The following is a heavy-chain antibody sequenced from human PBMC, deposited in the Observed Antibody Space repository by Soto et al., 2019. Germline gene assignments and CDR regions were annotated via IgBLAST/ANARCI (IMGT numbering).Heavy chain of an antibody. J-gene: IGHJ6*02. CDR3: ARIFGVVTDYYYYYGMDA. CDR2: IYYSGST. Sequence: SETLSLTCTVSGGSISSYYWSWIRQPPGKGLEWIGYIYYSGSTNYNPSLKSRVTISVDTSKNQFSLKPSSVTAADTAVYYCARIFGVVTDYYYYYGMDAWGQGTTVTVSS. D-gene: IGHD3-3*01. CDR1: GGSISSYY. V-gene: IGHV4-59*01.